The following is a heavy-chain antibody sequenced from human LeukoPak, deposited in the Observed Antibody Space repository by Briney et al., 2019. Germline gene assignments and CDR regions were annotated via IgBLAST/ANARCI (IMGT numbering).Heavy chain of an antibody. J-gene: IGHJ6*03. CDR3: ARDRSLGSGSYLHYMDV. CDR2: INHSGST. D-gene: IGHD3-10*01. Sequence: MPSETLSLTCAVYGGSFSGYYWSWIRQPPGKGLEWIGEINHSGSTNYNPSLKSRVTISVDTSKNQFSLKLSSVTAADTAVYYCARDRSLGSGSYLHYMDVWGKGTTVTVSS. CDR1: GGSFSGYY. V-gene: IGHV4-34*01.